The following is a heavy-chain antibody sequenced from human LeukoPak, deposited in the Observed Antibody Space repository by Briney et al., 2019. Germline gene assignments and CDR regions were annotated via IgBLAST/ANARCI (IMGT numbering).Heavy chain of an antibody. CDR3: AKGAQWLVLYSGYYFDY. D-gene: IGHD6-19*01. Sequence: GGSLRLSCAASGFTFIGNWMSWVRQAPGKGLEWVANINHDGSETYYVDSVKGQFTISRDNAKNSVYLQMNSLRAEDTAVYYCAKGAQWLVLYSGYYFDYWGQGTLVTVSS. CDR1: GFTFIGNW. CDR2: INHDGSET. J-gene: IGHJ4*02. V-gene: IGHV3-7*05.